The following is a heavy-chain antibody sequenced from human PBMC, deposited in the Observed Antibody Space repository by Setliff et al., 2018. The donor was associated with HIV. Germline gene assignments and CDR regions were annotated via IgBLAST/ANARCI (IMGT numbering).Heavy chain of an antibody. J-gene: IGHJ6*02. D-gene: IGHD6-13*01. V-gene: IGHV4-34*01. CDR2: IDHSGST. CDR3: ARDRRYSSSWYSNYYYYYGMDV. CDR1: GGSFSGYY. Sequence: PSETLSLTCEVYGGSFSGYYWSWVRQPPGKGLEWIGEIDHSGSTNYNPSLKSRVTISVDTSKNQFSLKLSSVTAADTAVYYCARDRRYSSSWYSNYYYYYGMDVWGQGTTVTVSS.